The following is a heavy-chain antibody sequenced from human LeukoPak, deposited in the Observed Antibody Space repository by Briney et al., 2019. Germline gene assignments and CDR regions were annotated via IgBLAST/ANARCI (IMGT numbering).Heavy chain of an antibody. CDR3: ARWYCSSTSCPFDY. CDR2: IYTSGST. Sequence: PSETLSLTCTVSGGSISSYYWSWIRQPAGKGLEWIGRIYTSGSTNYNPPLKSRVTMSVDTSKNQFSLKLSSVTAADTAVYYCARWYCSSTSCPFDYWGQGTLVTVSS. J-gene: IGHJ4*02. D-gene: IGHD2-2*01. V-gene: IGHV4-4*07. CDR1: GGSISSYY.